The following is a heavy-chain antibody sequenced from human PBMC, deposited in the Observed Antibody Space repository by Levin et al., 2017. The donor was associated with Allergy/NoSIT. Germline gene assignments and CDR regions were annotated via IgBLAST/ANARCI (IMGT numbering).Heavy chain of an antibody. V-gene: IGHV1-2*02. J-gene: IGHJ4*02. Sequence: PGESLKISCKASGYTFSGYYMHWVRQAPGQGLEWMGWIDPNSGGTNYAQKFQGRVTMTRDTSISTAYMELGRLRSDDTAVYYCARDLERGYCSGGSCYWGQGTLVTVSS. CDR1: GYTFSGYY. CDR3: ARDLERGYCSGGSCY. D-gene: IGHD2-15*01. CDR2: IDPNSGGT.